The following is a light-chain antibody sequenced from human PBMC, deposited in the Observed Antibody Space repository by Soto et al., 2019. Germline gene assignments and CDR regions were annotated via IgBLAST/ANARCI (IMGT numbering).Light chain of an antibody. CDR3: QQFNSYPWT. J-gene: IGKJ1*01. CDR1: QGISSS. CDR2: EAS. V-gene: IGKV1-13*02. Sequence: AIQLTQSPASLSASVGDRVTITCRASQGISSSLAWFQQKAGNPPKVLIYEASVLETGVSSRFSGSGSGTDFTLSISSLQPEDFATYYCQQFNSYPWTFGQGTTVEVK.